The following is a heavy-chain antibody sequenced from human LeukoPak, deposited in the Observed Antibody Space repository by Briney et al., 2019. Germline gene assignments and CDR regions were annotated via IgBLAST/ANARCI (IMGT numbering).Heavy chain of an antibody. CDR2: IYHSGST. J-gene: IGHJ4*01. CDR1: GGSISSGGYY. V-gene: IGHV4-30-2*02. D-gene: IGHD3-22*01. CDR3: AATWYYDSRGYLFED. Sequence: SETLSLTCTVSGGSISSGGYYWSWIRQPPGKGLEWIGYIYHSGSTYYTPSLKSRVTISVDRSKNQFSLKLNSMTAADTAVYFCAATWYYDSRGYLFEDWSHGTLVTVSS.